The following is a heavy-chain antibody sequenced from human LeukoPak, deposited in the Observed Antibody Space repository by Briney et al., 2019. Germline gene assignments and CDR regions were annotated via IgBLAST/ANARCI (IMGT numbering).Heavy chain of an antibody. D-gene: IGHD3-3*01. Sequence: GASVKVSCKASGGTFSSYAISWVRQAPGQGLEWMGGIIPIFGTVNYAQKFQGRVTITADESTSTAYMELSSLRSEDTAVYYCARGSTYYDFWSGRGAQYYFDYWGQGTLVTVSS. J-gene: IGHJ4*02. CDR2: IIPIFGTV. V-gene: IGHV1-69*13. CDR3: ARGSTYYDFWSGRGAQYYFDY. CDR1: GGTFSSYA.